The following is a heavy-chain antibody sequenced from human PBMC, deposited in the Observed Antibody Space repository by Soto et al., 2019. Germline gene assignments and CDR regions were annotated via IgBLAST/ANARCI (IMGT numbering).Heavy chain of an antibody. J-gene: IGHJ6*02. CDR1: GDSIASGPYY. CDR2: IFYTGST. Sequence: QVQLQESGPGLVKPSQTLSLTCTVSGDSIASGPYYWTWIRQHPGKGLAWIGNIFYTGSTYYNPSLQSRVSISVDTSKNQFSLRLTSVTAADTAIYYCARDRVRRDNKPYGMDVWGQGTTVTVSS. D-gene: IGHD2-21*01. V-gene: IGHV4-31*03. CDR3: ARDRVRRDNKPYGMDV.